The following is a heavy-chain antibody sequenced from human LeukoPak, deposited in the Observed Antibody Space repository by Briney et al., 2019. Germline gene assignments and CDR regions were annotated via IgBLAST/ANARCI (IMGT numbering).Heavy chain of an antibody. CDR3: ARRGSSGHFDY. J-gene: IGHJ4*02. Sequence: SETLSLTCTVSGGSISSYYWSWIRQPPGKGLEWIGYIYYSGSTNYNPSLKGRVTISVDTSKNQFSLKLSSVTAADTAVYYCARRGSSGHFDYWGQGTLVTVSS. CDR1: GGSISSYY. CDR2: IYYSGST. V-gene: IGHV4-59*08. D-gene: IGHD1-1*01.